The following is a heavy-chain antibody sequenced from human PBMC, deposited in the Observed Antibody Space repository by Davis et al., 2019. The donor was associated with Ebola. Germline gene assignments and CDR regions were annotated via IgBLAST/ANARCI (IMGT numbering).Heavy chain of an antibody. J-gene: IGHJ4*02. D-gene: IGHD1-26*01. CDR2: ISYEGSNE. Sequence: GESLKISCAASGFSFSTYGMHWVRQAPGKGLEWVAVISYEGSNEYYADSVKGRFTISRDNSKNTLYLQMNSLRAEDTAVYYCAKDDYHSGSPFDYWGQGTLVTVSS. CDR1: GFSFSTYG. CDR3: AKDDYHSGSPFDY. V-gene: IGHV3-30*18.